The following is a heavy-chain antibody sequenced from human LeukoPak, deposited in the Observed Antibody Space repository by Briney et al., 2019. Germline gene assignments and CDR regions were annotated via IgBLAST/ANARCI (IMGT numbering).Heavy chain of an antibody. CDR1: GGSMSSYY. CDR3: ARDIYSSSWTAPYY. D-gene: IGHD6-13*01. Sequence: PSETLSLTCTVSGGSMSSYYWSWIRQPPGKGLEWIGYIYHTGSTNYNPSLKSRATISVDTSKNQLSLKLSSMTAADTAVYFCARDIYSSSWTAPYYWGQGTLVTVSS. V-gene: IGHV4-59*01. CDR2: IYHTGST. J-gene: IGHJ4*02.